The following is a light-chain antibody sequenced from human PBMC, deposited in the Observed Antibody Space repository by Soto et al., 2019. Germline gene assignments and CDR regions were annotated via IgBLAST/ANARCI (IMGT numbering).Light chain of an antibody. V-gene: IGKV1-9*01. J-gene: IGKJ2*01. Sequence: IQLTQSPSSLAASVGDTSTISCRASQGNNTFVAWYQQKSGEARKLMIFAASTVQSGVPSRCSGSGSGKDFPLTISSLQPEDFATYYCQQITDRRFSFGQGTKVDIK. CDR1: QGNNTF. CDR3: QQITDRRFS. CDR2: AAS.